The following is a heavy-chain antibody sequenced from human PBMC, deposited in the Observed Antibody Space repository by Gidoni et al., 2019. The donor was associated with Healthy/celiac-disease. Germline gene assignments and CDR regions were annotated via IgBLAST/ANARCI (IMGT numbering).Heavy chain of an antibody. J-gene: IGHJ5*02. D-gene: IGHD5-18*01. CDR2: IIPIFGTA. Sequence: QLVQSGAEVRTPGFSVKSSCKAAGGTFSSSALSWVRQAPGQGLEWMGGIIPIFGTANYAQKFQVRVTITADESTSTAYRELSSLRSEDTAVYYCARDFGGYSYGYPSWFDPWGQRTLVTVSS. CDR1: GGTFSSSA. CDR3: ARDFGGYSYGYPSWFDP. V-gene: IGHV1-69*01.